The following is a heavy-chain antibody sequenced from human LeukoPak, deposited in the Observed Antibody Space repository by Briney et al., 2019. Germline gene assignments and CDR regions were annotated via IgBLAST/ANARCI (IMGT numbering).Heavy chain of an antibody. Sequence: PGGSLRLSCVASGFTFSTYGMSWVRQAPGKGLEWVSAISGSGGSTYYADSVKGRFTISRDNSKNTLYLQMNSLRAEDTAVYYCAKLQLERRRYFDYWGQGTLVTVSS. CDR1: GFTFSTYG. CDR3: AKLQLERRRYFDY. V-gene: IGHV3-23*01. D-gene: IGHD1-1*01. J-gene: IGHJ4*02. CDR2: ISGSGGST.